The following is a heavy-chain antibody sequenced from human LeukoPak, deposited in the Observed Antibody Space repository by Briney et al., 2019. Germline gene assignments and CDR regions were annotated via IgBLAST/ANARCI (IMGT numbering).Heavy chain of an antibody. CDR2: ISSSSSYI. V-gene: IGHV3-21*01. CDR3: ARDNNLRYCSSTSCFFDY. J-gene: IGHJ4*02. CDR1: GFTFSDYN. Sequence: PGGSLRLSCAASGFTFSDYNMNWVRQAPGKGLEWVSSISSSSSYIYYADSVKGRFTISRDNAKNSLYLQMNSLRAEDTAVYYCARDNNLRYCSSTSCFFDYWGQGTLVTVSS. D-gene: IGHD2-2*01.